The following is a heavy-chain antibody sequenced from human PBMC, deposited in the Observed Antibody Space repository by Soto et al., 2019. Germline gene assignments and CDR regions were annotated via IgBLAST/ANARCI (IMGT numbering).Heavy chain of an antibody. CDR3: ARRGDYDWYFDL. D-gene: IGHD4-17*01. V-gene: IGHV4-39*01. J-gene: IGHJ2*01. CDR2: IYDSGST. Sequence: QLQLQESGPGLVKPSETLSLTCTISGGSISTTNYYWGWIRQPPGKGLEWIGTIYDSGSTYYNPSLKSLVTISVDTSKNQFSLKLSSVTAADTAVYYCARRGDYDWYFDLWGRGTLVTVSS. CDR1: GGSISTTNYY.